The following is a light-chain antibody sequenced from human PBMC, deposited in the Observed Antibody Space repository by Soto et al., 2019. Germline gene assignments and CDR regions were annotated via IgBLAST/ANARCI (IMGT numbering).Light chain of an antibody. V-gene: IGKV3-20*01. CDR2: GAS. Sequence: ELVLTQSPGTLSLSPEERATLSCRASQSVSSSYLAWYQQKPGQAPRPLIYGASSRAIGIPDRFSGSGSGTDFTLHITRPEREDLAVYCCQSYGTSPWTFCQGNKVEIK. J-gene: IGKJ1*01. CDR3: QSYGTSPWT. CDR1: QSVSSSY.